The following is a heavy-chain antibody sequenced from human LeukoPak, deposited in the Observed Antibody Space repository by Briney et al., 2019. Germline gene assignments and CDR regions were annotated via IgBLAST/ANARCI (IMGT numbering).Heavy chain of an antibody. V-gene: IGHV1-8*03. CDR1: RYTFTSYD. Sequence: ASVKVSCKASRYTFTSYDINWVRQATGQGLEWMGWMNPNSGNTGYAQKFQGRVTITRNTSISTAYMELSSLRSEDTAVYYCARGNWALRRAFDIWGQGTMVTVSS. J-gene: IGHJ3*02. D-gene: IGHD7-27*01. CDR2: MNPNSGNT. CDR3: ARGNWALRRAFDI.